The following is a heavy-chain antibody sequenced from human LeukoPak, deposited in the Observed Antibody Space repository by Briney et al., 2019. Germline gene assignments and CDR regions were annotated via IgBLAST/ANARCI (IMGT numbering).Heavy chain of an antibody. D-gene: IGHD3-3*01. Sequence: SETLSLTCAVYGGSFSGYYWSWIRQPPGKGLEWIGEINHSGSTNYNPSLKSRVTISVDTSKNQFSLKLSSVTVADTAVYYCARGKKDRTYYDFWSGYHPWGQGTLVTVSS. CDR1: GGSFSGYY. V-gene: IGHV4-34*01. CDR2: INHSGST. CDR3: ARGKKDRTYYDFWSGYHP. J-gene: IGHJ4*02.